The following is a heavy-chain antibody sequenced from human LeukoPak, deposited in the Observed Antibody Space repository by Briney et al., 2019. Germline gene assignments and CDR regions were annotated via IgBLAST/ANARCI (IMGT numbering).Heavy chain of an antibody. V-gene: IGHV6-1*01. D-gene: IGHD1-26*01. CDR3: ARLVGASWFDS. J-gene: IGHJ5*01. CDR1: GDSVSTNSAT. CDR2: TYYRSKWYN. Sequence: SQTLSLTFAISGDSVSTNSATWTWLGQSPSRGLEWLGRTYYRSKWYNDYAVSMKSRITINPDTSKNQFSLQLNSVTPEDTAVYYCARLVGASWFDSWGQGTLVTVSS.